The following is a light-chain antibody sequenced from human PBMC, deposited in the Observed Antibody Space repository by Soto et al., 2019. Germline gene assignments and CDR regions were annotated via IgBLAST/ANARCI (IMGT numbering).Light chain of an antibody. CDR3: QQYGSSPWT. CDR2: GAS. J-gene: IGKJ1*01. CDR1: QSLGSGY. Sequence: EILLTQSPGTLSLNPGDRATLSCRASQSLGSGYLAWYQQKPGQAPRLLIYGASSRATGIPDRFSGSGSGTDFTLTISRLEPEDFAVYYCQQYGSSPWTFGQGTIVDIK. V-gene: IGKV3-20*01.